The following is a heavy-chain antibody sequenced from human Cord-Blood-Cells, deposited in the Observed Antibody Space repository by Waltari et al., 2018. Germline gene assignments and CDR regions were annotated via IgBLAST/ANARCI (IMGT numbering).Heavy chain of an antibody. CDR3: ARGDVGYSYGYFDY. CDR2: IYYSGST. D-gene: IGHD5-18*01. CDR1: GGSISSYY. Sequence: QVQLQESGPGLVTPSETLSLSCTGSGGSISSYYWSWIRQPPGKGLEWIGYIYYSGSTNYNPSLKSRVTISVDTSKNQFSLKLSSVTAGDTAVYYCARGDVGYSYGYFDYWGQGTLVTVSS. J-gene: IGHJ4*02. V-gene: IGHV4-59*01.